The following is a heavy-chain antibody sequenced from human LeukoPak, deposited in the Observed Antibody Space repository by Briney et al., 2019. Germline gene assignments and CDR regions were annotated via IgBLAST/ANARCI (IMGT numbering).Heavy chain of an antibody. CDR1: GGSTSSYY. J-gene: IGHJ4*02. CDR2: IYYSGST. CDR3: ARVSSGVYFDY. V-gene: IGHV4-59*01. D-gene: IGHD2-15*01. Sequence: SETLSLTCTVSGGSTSSYYWSWIRQPPGKGLELIGYIYYSGSTNYNPSLKSRVTISVDTSKNQFSLKLSSVTAADTAVYYCARVSSGVYFDYWGQGTLVTVSS.